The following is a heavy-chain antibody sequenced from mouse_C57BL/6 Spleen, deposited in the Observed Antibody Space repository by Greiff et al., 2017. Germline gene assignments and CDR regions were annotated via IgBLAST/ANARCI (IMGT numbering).Heavy chain of an antibody. V-gene: IGHV2-6-1*01. CDR1: GFSLTSYG. CDR2: IWSDGST. CDR3: ARHPYSNYGDYAMDY. J-gene: IGHJ4*01. D-gene: IGHD2-5*01. Sequence: VMLVESGPGLVAPSQSLSITCTVSGFSLTSYGVHWVRQPPGKGLEWLVVIWSDGSTTYNSALKSRLSISKDNSKSQVFLKMNSLQTDDTAMYYCARHPYSNYGDYAMDYWGQGTSVTVSS.